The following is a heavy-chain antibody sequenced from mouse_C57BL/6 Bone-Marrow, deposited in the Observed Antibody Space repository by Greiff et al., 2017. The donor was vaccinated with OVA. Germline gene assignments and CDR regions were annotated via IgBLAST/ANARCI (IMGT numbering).Heavy chain of an antibody. D-gene: IGHD1-1*01. CDR2: INPNNGGT. CDR1: GYTFTDYY. J-gene: IGHJ4*01. Sequence: EVQLQQSGPELVKPGASVKISCKASGYTFTDYYMNWVKQSHGKSLEWIGDINPNNGGTSYNQKFKGKATLTVDKSSSTAYMELRSLTSEDSAVYYCARKVKITTVVATDAMDYWGQGTSVTVSS. CDR3: ARKVKITTVVATDAMDY. V-gene: IGHV1-26*01.